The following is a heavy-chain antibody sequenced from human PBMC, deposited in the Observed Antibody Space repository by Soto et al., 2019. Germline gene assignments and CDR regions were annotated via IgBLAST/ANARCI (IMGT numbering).Heavy chain of an antibody. Sequence: QVQLVQSGAEVKKPGSSVKVSCKASGGTFSSYAISWVRQAPGQGLEWMGGIIPISGTANYAQKFQGRVTITADEYTSKAYMELSSLRSEDTAVYYCARSQGSSTSLEIYYYYYYGMDVGGQGTTVTVSS. D-gene: IGHD2-2*01. CDR1: GGTFSSYA. V-gene: IGHV1-69*01. CDR2: IIPISGTA. CDR3: ARSQGSSTSLEIYYYYYYGMDV. J-gene: IGHJ6*02.